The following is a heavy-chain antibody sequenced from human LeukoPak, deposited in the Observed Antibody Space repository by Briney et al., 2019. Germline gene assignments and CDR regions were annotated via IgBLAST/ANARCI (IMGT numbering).Heavy chain of an antibody. Sequence: GGSPRLSCAASGFSFISYGMHWVRQAPGKGLEWVGVISDDGRNKKYADSVKGRFTISRDNSKDTLYLQMNSLRDEDTAVYYCAKRPSDYGDYVTYFDYWGQGTLVTVSS. D-gene: IGHD4-17*01. CDR2: ISDDGRNK. J-gene: IGHJ4*02. CDR1: GFSFISYG. V-gene: IGHV3-30*18. CDR3: AKRPSDYGDYVTYFDY.